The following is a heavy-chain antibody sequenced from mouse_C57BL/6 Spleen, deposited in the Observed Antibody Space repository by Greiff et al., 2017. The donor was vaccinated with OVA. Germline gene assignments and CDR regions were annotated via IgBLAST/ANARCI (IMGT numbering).Heavy chain of an antibody. CDR2: INPGSGGT. V-gene: IGHV1-54*01. Sequence: QVQLKQSGAELVRPGTSVKVSCKASGYAFTNYLIEWVKQRPGQGLEWIGVINPGSGGTNYNEKFKGKATLTADKSSSTAYMQISSLTSEDSAVYFCARQGYYGSSYYFDYWGQGTTLTVSS. D-gene: IGHD1-1*01. J-gene: IGHJ2*01. CDR1: GYAFTNYL. CDR3: ARQGYYGSSYYFDY.